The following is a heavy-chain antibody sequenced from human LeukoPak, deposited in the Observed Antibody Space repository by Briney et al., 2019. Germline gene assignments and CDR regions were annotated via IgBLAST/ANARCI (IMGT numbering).Heavy chain of an antibody. CDR1: GYTFTSYY. D-gene: IGHD3-22*01. CDR2: INPSGGST. J-gene: IGHJ4*02. Sequence: ASVKVSCKASGYTFTSYYMHWVRQAPGQGLEWMGIINPSGGSTNYAQKFQGRVTITADESTRTAYMELSSLRSEDTAVYYCARARHYYDSSGYPNFDYWGQGTLVTVSS. CDR3: ARARHYYDSSGYPNFDY. V-gene: IGHV1-46*01.